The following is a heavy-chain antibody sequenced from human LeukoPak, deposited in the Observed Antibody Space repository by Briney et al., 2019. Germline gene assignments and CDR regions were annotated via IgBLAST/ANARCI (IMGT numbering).Heavy chain of an antibody. J-gene: IGHJ4*02. Sequence: SETLSLTCIVSGGSISSSSYYWGWIRQPPGKGLEWIGSIYYSGSTYYNPSLKSRVTISVDTSKNQFSLKLSSVTAADTAVYYCASLRVPGDFDYWGQGTLVTVSS. CDR1: GGSISSSSYY. CDR3: ASLRVPGDFDY. V-gene: IGHV4-39*07. D-gene: IGHD3-16*01. CDR2: IYYSGST.